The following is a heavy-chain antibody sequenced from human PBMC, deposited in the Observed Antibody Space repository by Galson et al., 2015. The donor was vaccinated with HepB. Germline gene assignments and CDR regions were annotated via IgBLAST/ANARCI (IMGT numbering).Heavy chain of an antibody. CDR3: ARDKDPSRSWVDGLIYYGLAV. D-gene: IGHD6-13*01. J-gene: IGHJ6*02. Sequence: SLRLSCAASGFTFSSYAFHWVRQAPGKGLEWVAVISYDGSNKNYADSVKGRFTISRDESRNMLHLQMNSLRAEDTAIYYCARDKDPSRSWVDGLIYYGLAVWGQGTTVTVSS. V-gene: IGHV3-30*04. CDR2: ISYDGSNK. CDR1: GFTFSSYA.